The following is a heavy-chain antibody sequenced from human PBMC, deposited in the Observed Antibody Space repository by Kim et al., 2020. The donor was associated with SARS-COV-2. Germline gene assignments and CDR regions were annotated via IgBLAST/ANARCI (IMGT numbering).Heavy chain of an antibody. Sequence: ASVKVSCKASGYTFTSYGISWVRQAPGQGLEWMGWISAYNVNTNYAQKLQGRVTMTTDTSTSTAYMELRSLRSDDTAVYYCARDRGPPRYNWFDPWGQGTLVTVSS. CDR2: ISAYNVNT. V-gene: IGHV1-18*04. CDR3: ARDRGPPRYNWFDP. J-gene: IGHJ5*02. D-gene: IGHD3-10*01. CDR1: GYTFTSYG.